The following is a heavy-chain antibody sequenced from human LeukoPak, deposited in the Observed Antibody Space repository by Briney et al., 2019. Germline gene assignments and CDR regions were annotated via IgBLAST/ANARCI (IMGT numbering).Heavy chain of an antibody. J-gene: IGHJ6*04. V-gene: IGHV1-24*01. Sequence: ASVKVSCKVSGYTLTELSMHWVRQAPGKGLEWMGGFDPEDSETIYAQTFQGRVTMTEDTSTDTAYMELSSLRSEDTAVYYCARDLRVGWVTMIVGSTPMDVWGKGTTVTVSS. CDR3: ARDLRVGWVTMIVGSTPMDV. CDR1: GYTLTELS. D-gene: IGHD3-22*01. CDR2: FDPEDSET.